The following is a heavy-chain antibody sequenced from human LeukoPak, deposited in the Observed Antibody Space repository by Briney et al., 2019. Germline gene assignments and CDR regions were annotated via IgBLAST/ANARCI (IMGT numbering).Heavy chain of an antibody. CDR3: ARSQNYYRLGDY. J-gene: IGHJ4*02. V-gene: IGHV4-61*01. CDR2: IYYTGST. D-gene: IGHD3-10*01. CDR1: GGSVSNGNYY. Sequence: SETLSLTCTVSGGSVSNGNYYWSWLRQPPGKALEWIGYIYYTGSTSYNPSLEGRVTISVDTSKNQFSVKLNSVTAADTAVYYCARSQNYYRLGDYWSPGTLVTVSS.